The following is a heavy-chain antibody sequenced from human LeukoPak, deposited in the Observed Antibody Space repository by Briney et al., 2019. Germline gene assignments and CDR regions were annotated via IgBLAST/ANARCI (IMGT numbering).Heavy chain of an antibody. V-gene: IGHV1-18*01. CDR1: GYTFTSYG. D-gene: IGHD4-11*01. CDR3: ARDPGHDTSNYGGLDF. CDR2: ISTYNGNT. Sequence: ASVKVSCKASGYTFTSYGISWVRQAPGQGLEWMGWISTYNGNTRHAQMVQGRVTMTTDTSTSTAYMELSSLKSDDTAVYYCARDPGHDTSNYGGLDFWGQGTLVTVSS. J-gene: IGHJ4*02.